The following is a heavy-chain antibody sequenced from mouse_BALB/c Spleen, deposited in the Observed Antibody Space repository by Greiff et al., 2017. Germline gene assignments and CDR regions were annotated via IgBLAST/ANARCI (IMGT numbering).Heavy chain of an antibody. CDR3: ARHKDGSGYEGYAMDY. CDR1: GFTFSSYA. CDR2: ISSGGST. V-gene: IGHV5-6-5*01. Sequence: EVKLVESGGGLVKPGGSLKLSCAASGFTFSSYAMYWVRQTPEKRLEWVASISSGGSTYYPDSVKGRFTISRDKAKNTLYLQMSSLKSEDTAMYYCARHKDGSGYEGYAMDYWGQGTSVTVSS. D-gene: IGHD3-2*01. J-gene: IGHJ4*01.